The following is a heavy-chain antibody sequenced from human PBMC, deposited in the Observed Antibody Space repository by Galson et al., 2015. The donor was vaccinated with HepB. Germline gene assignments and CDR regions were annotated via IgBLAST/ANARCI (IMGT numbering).Heavy chain of an antibody. J-gene: IGHJ1*01. Sequence: SLRLSCAASGFTFSSYAMSWVRQAPGKGLEWVSSISGDGGSTYSADSVKGRFTISRDNSKNTLYLQMNSLRVGDTAVYYCAKRIGESPGYFQHWGQGTLVSVSS. V-gene: IGHV3-23*01. CDR2: ISGDGGST. CDR3: AKRIGESPGYFQH. D-gene: IGHD3-10*01. CDR1: GFTFSSYA.